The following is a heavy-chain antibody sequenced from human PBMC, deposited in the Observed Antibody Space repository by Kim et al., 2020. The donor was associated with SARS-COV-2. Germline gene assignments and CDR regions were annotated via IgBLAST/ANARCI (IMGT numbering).Heavy chain of an antibody. J-gene: IGHJ4*02. CDR2: ISSSSYI. D-gene: IGHD6-19*01. Sequence: GGSLRFSCAASGFTFSSYSMNWVRQAPGKGLEWVSSISSSSYIYYADSVKGRFTISRDNAKNSLYLQMNSLRAEDTAVYYCARTRDSGWSYFDYWGQGTLVTVSS. V-gene: IGHV3-21*01. CDR3: ARTRDSGWSYFDY. CDR1: GFTFSSYS.